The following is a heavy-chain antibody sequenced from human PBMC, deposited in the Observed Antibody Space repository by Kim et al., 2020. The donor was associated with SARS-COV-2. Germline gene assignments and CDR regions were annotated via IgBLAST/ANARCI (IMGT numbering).Heavy chain of an antibody. CDR2: INYNSNTI. CDR1: GFILSDYS. CDR3: ARFNYYDRSGYYPFHH. J-gene: IGHJ1*01. Sequence: GGSLRLSCAASGFILSDYSMNWVRQAPGKGLEWVSFINYNSNTIYYADSVKGRFTISRDNAKNSLYLQMNSLRDEDTAVYYCARFNYYDRSGYYPFHHWVQGTLVTVSS. D-gene: IGHD3-22*01. V-gene: IGHV3-48*02.